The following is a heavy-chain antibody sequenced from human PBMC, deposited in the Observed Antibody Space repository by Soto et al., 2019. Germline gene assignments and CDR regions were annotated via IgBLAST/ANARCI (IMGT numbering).Heavy chain of an antibody. CDR2: ISGSGGST. J-gene: IGHJ4*02. CDR3: ANFPMGQPPHGY. V-gene: IGHV3-23*01. CDR1: GFTFSSYA. Sequence: GGSLRLSCAASGFTFSSYAMSWVRQAPGKGLEWVSAISGSGGSTYYADSVKGRFTISRDNSKNTLYLQMNSLRAEDTAVYYFANFPMGQPPHGYWGQGTLVTVSS.